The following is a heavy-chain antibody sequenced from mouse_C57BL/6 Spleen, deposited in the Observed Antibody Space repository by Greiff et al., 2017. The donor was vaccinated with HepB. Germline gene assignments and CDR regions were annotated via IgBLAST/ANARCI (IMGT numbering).Heavy chain of an antibody. CDR2: ISYDGSN. Sequence: VQLKESGPGLVKPSQSLSLTCSVTGYSITSGYYWNWIRQFPGNKLEWMGYISYDGSNNYNPSLKNRISITRDTSKNQFFLKLNSVTTEDTATYYCARDLQAWFAYWGQGTLVTVSA. V-gene: IGHV3-6*01. CDR3: ARDLQAWFAY. J-gene: IGHJ3*01. CDR1: GYSITSGYY.